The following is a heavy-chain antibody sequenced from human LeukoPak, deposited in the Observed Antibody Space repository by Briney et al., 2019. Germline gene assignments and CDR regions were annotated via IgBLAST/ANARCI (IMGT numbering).Heavy chain of an antibody. Sequence: GGSLRLSCAASGFTVSSNYMTWVRQAPGKGLEWVSLIYSAGGTYYTDSVKGRFTISRHSSEDTLYLQMNSLRGGDTAVYYCARFLGRITISGVVPYGMDVWGQGTTVTVSS. CDR2: IYSAGGT. D-gene: IGHD3-3*01. CDR3: ARFLGRITISGVVPYGMDV. CDR1: GFTVSSNY. J-gene: IGHJ6*02. V-gene: IGHV3-53*04.